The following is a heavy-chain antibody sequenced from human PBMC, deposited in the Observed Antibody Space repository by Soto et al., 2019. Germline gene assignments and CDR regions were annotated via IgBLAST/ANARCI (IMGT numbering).Heavy chain of an antibody. Sequence: GGSLRLSCAASGFTFSSYWMSWVRQAPGKGLEWVANIKQDGSEKYYVDSVKGRFTISRDNAKNSLYLQMNSLRAEDTAVYYCARDLFVLLSVVTAIHDAFDIWGQGTMVTVSS. CDR1: GFTFSSYW. CDR2: IKQDGSEK. J-gene: IGHJ3*02. D-gene: IGHD2-21*02. CDR3: ARDLFVLLSVVTAIHDAFDI. V-gene: IGHV3-7*01.